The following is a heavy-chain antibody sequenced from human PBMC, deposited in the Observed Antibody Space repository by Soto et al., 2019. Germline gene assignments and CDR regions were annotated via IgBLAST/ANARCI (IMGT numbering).Heavy chain of an antibody. CDR1: GGSISRGDYY. Sequence: SETLSLTCTVSGGSISRGDYYWSWILQPPGKGLEWIGYIYYSGSTYYNPSLKSRVTISVDTSKNQFSLKLSSVTAADTAVYYCARAPDFRITDPYDFWSGYYPYYFDYWGQGTLVTVSS. CDR3: ARAPDFRITDPYDFWSGYYPYYFDY. J-gene: IGHJ4*02. D-gene: IGHD3-3*01. V-gene: IGHV4-30-4*02. CDR2: IYYSGST.